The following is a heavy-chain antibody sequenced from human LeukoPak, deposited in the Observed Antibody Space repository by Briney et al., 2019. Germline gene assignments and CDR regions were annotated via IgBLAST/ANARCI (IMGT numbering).Heavy chain of an antibody. V-gene: IGHV3-74*01. CDR3: ARVTISIVATRIDY. CDR2: INSDGSST. CDR1: GFTFSSYW. Sequence: GGSLRLSCAASGFTFSSYWMHWVRQAPGKGLVWVSRINSDGSSTSYADSVKGRFTISRDNAKNSLYLQMNSLRAEDTAVYYCARVTISIVATRIDYWGQGTLVTVSS. D-gene: IGHD2-15*01. J-gene: IGHJ4*02.